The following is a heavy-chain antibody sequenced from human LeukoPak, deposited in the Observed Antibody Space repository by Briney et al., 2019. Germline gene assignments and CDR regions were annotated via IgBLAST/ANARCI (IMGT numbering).Heavy chain of an antibody. V-gene: IGHV3-30*03. CDR2: ISYDGSNK. Sequence: GGSLRLSCAASGFTFSSYGMHWVRQAPGKGLEWVAVISYDGSNKYYADSVKGRFTISRDNSKNTLYLQMNSLRAEDTAVYYCARAGYRNPQGYCSGGSCYARGNNWFDPWGQGTLVTVSS. CDR1: GFTFSSYG. D-gene: IGHD2-15*01. CDR3: ARAGYRNPQGYCSGGSCYARGNNWFDP. J-gene: IGHJ5*02.